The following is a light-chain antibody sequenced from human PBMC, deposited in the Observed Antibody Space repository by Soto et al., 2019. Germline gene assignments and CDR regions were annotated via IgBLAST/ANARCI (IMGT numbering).Light chain of an antibody. V-gene: IGLV2-8*01. CDR2: EVS. Sequence: QSVLTQPPSASGSPGQSVTISCIGTSSDVGGYNYVSWYQQHPGKAPKLMIYEVSKRPSGVPERFSGSKSGNTASPTVSGLQAEDEADYYCSSYAASNNLGVFGGGTKVTVL. J-gene: IGLJ2*01. CDR1: SSDVGGYNY. CDR3: SSYAASNNLGV.